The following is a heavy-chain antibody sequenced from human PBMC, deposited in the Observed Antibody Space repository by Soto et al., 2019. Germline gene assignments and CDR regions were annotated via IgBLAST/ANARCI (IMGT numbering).Heavy chain of an antibody. J-gene: IGHJ6*02. Sequence: GGSLRLSCAASGFTFSTYAMSWVRQAPGKGLEYVSTIISSGGSTYYAGSVRGRFTISRDNSKNTLYLQMGSLRAEDMAVYYCARRIPFGYGMDVWGQGTTVTVSS. D-gene: IGHD2-21*01. CDR1: GFTFSTYA. CDR2: IISSGGST. CDR3: ARRIPFGYGMDV. V-gene: IGHV3-64*02.